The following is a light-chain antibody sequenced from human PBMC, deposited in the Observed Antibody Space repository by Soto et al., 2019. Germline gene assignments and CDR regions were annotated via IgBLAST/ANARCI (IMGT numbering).Light chain of an antibody. CDR1: SSDIGSYKL. CDR3: SSYTSSSTGV. J-gene: IGLJ3*02. Sequence: QSALTQPASVSGSTGQSITISCTGTSSDIGSYKLVSWYQQHPGKVPKLMIYEVTKRPSGVSNRFSGSKSGNTASLTISGLQAEDEADYYCSSYTSSSTGVFGGGTKLTVL. CDR2: EVT. V-gene: IGLV2-14*02.